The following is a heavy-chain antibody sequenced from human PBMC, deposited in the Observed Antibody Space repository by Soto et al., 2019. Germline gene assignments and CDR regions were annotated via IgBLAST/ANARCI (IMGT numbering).Heavy chain of an antibody. J-gene: IGHJ4*02. CDR1: GYTFTSYD. CDR3: ARGGGGGSGQLVVINYFDY. D-gene: IGHD3-22*01. Sequence: ASVKVSCTASGYTFTSYDINWVRQATGQGLEWMGWMNPNSGDTGYAQKFQGRVTMTRNTSISTAYLELSSLRSEDTAVYYCARGGGGGSGQLVVINYFDYWGQGTLVTVS. CDR2: MNPNSGDT. V-gene: IGHV1-8*01.